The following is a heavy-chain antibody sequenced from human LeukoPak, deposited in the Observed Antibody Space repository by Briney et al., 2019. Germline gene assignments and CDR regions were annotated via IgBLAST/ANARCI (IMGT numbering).Heavy chain of an antibody. Sequence: PGGSLRLSCAASGFTFSSYGMHWVRQAPGKGLEWVAVISYDGSNKYYADSVKGRFTISRDNSKNTLYLQMNSLRAEDTAVYYCAEEGSYGDYFKIDYWGQGTLVTVSS. V-gene: IGHV3-30*18. J-gene: IGHJ4*02. CDR2: ISYDGSNK. D-gene: IGHD4-17*01. CDR3: AEEGSYGDYFKIDY. CDR1: GFTFSSYG.